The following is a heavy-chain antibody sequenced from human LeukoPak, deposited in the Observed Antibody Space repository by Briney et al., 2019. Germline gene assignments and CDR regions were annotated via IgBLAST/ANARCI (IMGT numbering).Heavy chain of an antibody. J-gene: IGHJ4*02. D-gene: IGHD6-13*01. CDR3: ARATSSSWLHASFDY. V-gene: IGHV3-11*01. CDR2: ISSSGSTI. Sequence: GGSLRLSCEASGSTFSDYYMSWIRQAPGKGLEWVSYISSSGSTIYYADSVKGRFTISRDNAKNSLYLQMNSLRAEDTAVYYCARATSSSWLHASFDYWGQGTLVTVSS. CDR1: GSTFSDYY.